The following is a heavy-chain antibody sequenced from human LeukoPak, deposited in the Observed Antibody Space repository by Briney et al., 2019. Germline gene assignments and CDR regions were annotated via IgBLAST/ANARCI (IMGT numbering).Heavy chain of an antibody. Sequence: SETLSPTCTVSGGSISSYYWSWIRQPPGKGLEWIGYIYYSGSTNYNPSLKSRVTISVDTSKNQFSLKLSSVTAADTAVYYCARQASPFDAFDIWGQGTMVTVSS. J-gene: IGHJ3*02. CDR3: ARQASPFDAFDI. V-gene: IGHV4-59*08. CDR2: IYYSGST. CDR1: GGSISSYY.